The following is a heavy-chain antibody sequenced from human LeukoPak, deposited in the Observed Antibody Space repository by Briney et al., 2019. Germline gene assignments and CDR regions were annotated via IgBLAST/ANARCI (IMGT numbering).Heavy chain of an antibody. J-gene: IGHJ4*02. CDR1: GGSISSYY. CDR3: ARALYSGYDSLDY. CDR2: IYYSGST. V-gene: IGHV4-59*01. D-gene: IGHD5-12*01. Sequence: SETLSLTCTVSGGSISSYYWSWIRQPPGKGLEWIGYIYYSGSTNYNPSPKSRVTISVDTSKNQFSLKLSSVTAADTAVYYCARALYSGYDSLDYWGQGTLVTVSS.